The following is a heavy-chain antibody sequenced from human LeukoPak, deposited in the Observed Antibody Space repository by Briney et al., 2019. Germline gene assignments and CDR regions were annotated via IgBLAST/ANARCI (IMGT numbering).Heavy chain of an antibody. CDR3: ARGGIGKVVPAVIRGFDYYYYMDV. CDR2: IYYSGST. V-gene: IGHV4-59*01. D-gene: IGHD2-2*01. Sequence: SETLSLTCTVSGGSISSYYWSWIRQPPGKGLEWIGYIYYSGSTNYNPSLKSRVTISVDTSKNQFSLKLSSVTAADTAVYYCARGGIGKVVPAVIRGFDYYYYMDVWGKGTTVTVSS. CDR1: GGSISSYY. J-gene: IGHJ6*03.